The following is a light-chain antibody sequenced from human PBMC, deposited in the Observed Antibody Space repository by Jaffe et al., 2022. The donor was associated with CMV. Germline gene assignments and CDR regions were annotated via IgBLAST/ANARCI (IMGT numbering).Light chain of an antibody. J-gene: IGKJ2*01. CDR2: GAS. Sequence: EIVMTQSPATLSVSPGDRATLSCRASQSVGSSLAWYQQRPGQAPRLLIYGASTRATTIPARFSGSGSGTEFTLTISSLQSEDFAVYSCQQYYHSSTFGQGTKLEIK. CDR3: QQYYHSST. V-gene: IGKV3-15*01. CDR1: QSVGSS.